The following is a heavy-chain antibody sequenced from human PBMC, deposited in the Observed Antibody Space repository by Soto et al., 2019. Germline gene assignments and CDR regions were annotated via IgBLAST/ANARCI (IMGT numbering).Heavy chain of an antibody. CDR1: GFTFSSYA. J-gene: IGHJ4*02. Sequence: EVQLLESGGALVQPGGSLRLSCAASGFTFSSYAMHWVRQAPGKGLGWVSGIGVVGTATYYADFVKGGFTIPRDNSKNTRYLQMNSVKVEDTAVYCCAKKTVRTHAFDYWGQGTLVTVSS. CDR2: IGVVGTAT. V-gene: IGHV3-23*01. D-gene: IGHD4-17*01. CDR3: AKKTVRTHAFDY.